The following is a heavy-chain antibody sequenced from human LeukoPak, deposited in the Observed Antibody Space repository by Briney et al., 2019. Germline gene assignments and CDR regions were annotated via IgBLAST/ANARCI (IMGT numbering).Heavy chain of an antibody. D-gene: IGHD5-12*01. CDR3: ARSPTYGGYPANFDY. Sequence: SETLSLTCTVSGGSISSYYWSWVRQPPGKGLEWIGYIYYSGSTNYNPSLKSRVTISVDTSKNQFSLKLSSVTAADTAVYYCARSPTYGGYPANFDYWGQGTLVTVSS. CDR2: IYYSGST. V-gene: IGHV4-59*01. CDR1: GGSISSYY. J-gene: IGHJ4*02.